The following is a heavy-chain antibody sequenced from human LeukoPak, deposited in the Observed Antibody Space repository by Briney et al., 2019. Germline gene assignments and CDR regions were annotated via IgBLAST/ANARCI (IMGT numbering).Heavy chain of an antibody. CDR2: IYYSGST. J-gene: IGHJ5*02. Sequence: SQTLSLTCTVSGGSISSGSYYWSWIRQPPGKGLEWIGYIYYSGSTYYNPSLKSRVTISVDTSKNQFSLKLSSVTAADTAVYYRAREAHRYDFWSGPWGQGTLVTVSS. CDR1: GGSISSGSYY. V-gene: IGHV4-30-4*08. D-gene: IGHD3-3*01. CDR3: AREAHRYDFWSGP.